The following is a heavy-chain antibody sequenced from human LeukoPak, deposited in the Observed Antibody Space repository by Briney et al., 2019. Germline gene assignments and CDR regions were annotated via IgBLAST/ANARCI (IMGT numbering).Heavy chain of an antibody. V-gene: IGHV1-8*01. D-gene: IGHD5-18*01. Sequence: GASVKVSCKASGYTFTSYDIHWVRQATGQGLEWMGRMNPNRGDTDYAQKFQGRVTMTRDTSISTAYMELSSLRSEDTAVYYCARGTLGYSYGNDYWGQGTLVTVSS. CDR2: MNPNRGDT. CDR1: GYTFTSYD. J-gene: IGHJ4*02. CDR3: ARGTLGYSYGNDY.